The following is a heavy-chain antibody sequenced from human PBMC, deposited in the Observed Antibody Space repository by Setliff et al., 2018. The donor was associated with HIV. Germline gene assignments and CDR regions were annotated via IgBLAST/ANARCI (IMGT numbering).Heavy chain of an antibody. CDR3: ARLDGISVAGTADF. J-gene: IGHJ4*02. CDR2: IYPGDSDT. Sequence: GESLKISCKGSGYSFTSYWIGWVRQMPGKGLEWRGIIYPGDSDTRYSPSFEGQVTMSVDKSITTAYLQWNSLKVSDTAMYYCARLDGISVAGTADFWGQGTLVTVSS. D-gene: IGHD6-19*01. V-gene: IGHV5-51*01. CDR1: GYSFTSYW.